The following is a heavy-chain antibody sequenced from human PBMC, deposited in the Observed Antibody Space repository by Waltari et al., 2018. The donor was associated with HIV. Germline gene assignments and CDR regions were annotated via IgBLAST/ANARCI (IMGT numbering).Heavy chain of an antibody. CDR1: GFTFRSYG. CDR3: AKERAYYFDY. J-gene: IGHJ4*02. Sequence: QVQLVESGGGVVQPGRSLRLSCSASGFTFRSYGMPWVRQAPGKGLEWVAVISYDGSNKYYADSVKGRFTISRDNSKNTLYLQMNSLRAEDTAVYYCAKERAYYFDYWGQGTLVTVSS. V-gene: IGHV3-30*18. CDR2: ISYDGSNK.